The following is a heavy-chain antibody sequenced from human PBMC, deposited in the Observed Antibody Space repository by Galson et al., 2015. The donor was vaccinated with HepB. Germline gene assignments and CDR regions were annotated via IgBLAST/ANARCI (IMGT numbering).Heavy chain of an antibody. D-gene: IGHD2-15*01. CDR2: IRSKAYGGTT. CDR3: TREGCSGGSCYPYFDY. Sequence: SLRLSCAASGFTFGDFAMSWFRQAPGKGLGWVGLIRSKAYGGTTEYAASVKDRFTISRDDSKSIAYLQMNSLKTEDTAVYYCTREGCSGGSCYPYFDYWGRGTLVPVSS. J-gene: IGHJ4*02. V-gene: IGHV3-49*03. CDR1: GFTFGDFA.